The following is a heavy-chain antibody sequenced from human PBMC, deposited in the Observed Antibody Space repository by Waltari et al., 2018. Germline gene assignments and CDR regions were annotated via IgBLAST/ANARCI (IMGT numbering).Heavy chain of an antibody. D-gene: IGHD6-6*01. V-gene: IGHV2-5*01. Sequence: QITLKESGPTLVKPTQTLTLTCTFSGFSLSTSGVGVGWIRQPPGKALEWLALIYWNDDKRYSPSLKSRLTITKDTSKNQVVLTMTNMDPVDTATYYCAHSHIEKQLVAFGRGEKTLILDYWGQGTLVTVSS. CDR2: IYWNDDK. CDR1: GFSLSTSGVG. CDR3: AHSHIEKQLVAFGRGEKTLILDY. J-gene: IGHJ4*02.